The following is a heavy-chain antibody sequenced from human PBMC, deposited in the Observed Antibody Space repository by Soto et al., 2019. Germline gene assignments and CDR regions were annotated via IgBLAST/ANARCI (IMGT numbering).Heavy chain of an antibody. CDR2: IKKEEGEN. CDR3: VRSSGWIFDF. D-gene: IGHD6-19*01. CDR1: EFTFNNYW. J-gene: IGHJ4*02. Sequence: QPGGSLRLSCAASEFTFNNYWVNWVRQAPGKGLEWVANIKKEEGENYSMDSRFTISRDDAKNSVYLQMDSLRAEDTAVYYCVRSSGWIFDFWGQGSLVTVSS. V-gene: IGHV3-7*03.